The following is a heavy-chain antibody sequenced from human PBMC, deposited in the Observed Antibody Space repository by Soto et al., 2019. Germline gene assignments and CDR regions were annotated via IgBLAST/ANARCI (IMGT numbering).Heavy chain of an antibody. V-gene: IGHV3-30*03. CDR3: ARPKLGYCSSTSCPPAI. CDR1: GFTFSSYG. D-gene: IGHD2-2*01. CDR2: ISYDGSNK. J-gene: IGHJ4*02. Sequence: GGSLRLSCAASGFTFSSYGMHWVRQAPGKGLEWVAVISYDGSNKYYADSVKGRFTISRDNSKNTLYLQMNSLRAEDTAVYYCARPKLGYCSSTSCPPAIWGQGTLVTVSS.